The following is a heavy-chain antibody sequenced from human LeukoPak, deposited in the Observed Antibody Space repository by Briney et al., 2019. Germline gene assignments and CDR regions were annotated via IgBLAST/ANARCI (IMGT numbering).Heavy chain of an antibody. V-gene: IGHV4-4*09. Sequence: SETLSLTCTVSGGSISSYYWSWIRQPPGKGLEWIGYIYTSGSPNYNPSLKSRVTISVDTSKNQFSLRLSSATAADTAVYYCAGSGYDWFDPWGQGTLVTVSS. CDR1: GGSISSYY. J-gene: IGHJ5*02. CDR3: AGSGYDWFDP. CDR2: IYTSGSP. D-gene: IGHD5-12*01.